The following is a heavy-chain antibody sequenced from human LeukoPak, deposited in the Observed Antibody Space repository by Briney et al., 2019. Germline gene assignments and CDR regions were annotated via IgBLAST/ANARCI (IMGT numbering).Heavy chain of an antibody. J-gene: IGHJ4*02. Sequence: PGGSLRLSCVASGYTFSSFIINWVRQAPGKGLEWVSSISVRSNYIYYADSVRGRFSTSRDDARDSLFLQMNSLRAEDTAVYYCVRLRRNSDTSGYYYYYDFWGQGTLVTVSS. CDR2: ISVRSNYI. V-gene: IGHV3-21*01. CDR3: VRLRRNSDTSGYYYYYDF. CDR1: GYTFSSFI. D-gene: IGHD3-22*01.